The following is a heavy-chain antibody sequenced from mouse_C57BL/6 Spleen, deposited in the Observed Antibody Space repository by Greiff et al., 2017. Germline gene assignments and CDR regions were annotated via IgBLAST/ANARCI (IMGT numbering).Heavy chain of an antibody. Sequence: VKLVESGAELARPGASVKLSCKASGYTFTRYGISWVKQRPGQGLEWIGEIYPRSGNTYYNEKFKGKATLTADKSSSTAYMELRSLTSEDSAVYFCARESITTVVAKGYFDVWGTGTTVTVSS. CDR2: IYPRSGNT. D-gene: IGHD1-1*01. CDR1: GYTFTRYG. V-gene: IGHV1-81*01. CDR3: ARESITTVVAKGYFDV. J-gene: IGHJ1*03.